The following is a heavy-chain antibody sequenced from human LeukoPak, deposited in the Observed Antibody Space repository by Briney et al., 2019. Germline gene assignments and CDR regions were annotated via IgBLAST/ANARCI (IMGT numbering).Heavy chain of an antibody. CDR2: INHSGST. D-gene: IGHD3-22*01. Sequence: KTSETLSLTCAVYGGSFSGYYWSWIRQPPGKGLEWIGEINHSGSTNYNPSLKSRVTISVDTSKNQFSLKLSSVTAADTAVYYCARAHQLYYYDSSGYEDYWGQGTLVTVSS. J-gene: IGHJ4*02. CDR3: ARAHQLYYYDSSGYEDY. CDR1: GGSFSGYY. V-gene: IGHV4-34*01.